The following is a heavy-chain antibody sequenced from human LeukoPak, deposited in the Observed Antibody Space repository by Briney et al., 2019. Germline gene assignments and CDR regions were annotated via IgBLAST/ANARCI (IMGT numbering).Heavy chain of an antibody. D-gene: IGHD3-22*01. CDR1: SGAISGFY. V-gene: IGHV4-59*13. J-gene: IGHJ4*02. CDR3: ARGPATYYHDSSGPPFDY. Sequence: SETLSLTCIVSSGAISGFYWTWIRQPPGKGLDWIGNIYSSGSTNYNLSLKSRVTMSIDTSKKQFSLTVSSVTAADTAFYYCARGPATYYHDSSGPPFDYWGQGTLVTVSS. CDR2: IYSSGST.